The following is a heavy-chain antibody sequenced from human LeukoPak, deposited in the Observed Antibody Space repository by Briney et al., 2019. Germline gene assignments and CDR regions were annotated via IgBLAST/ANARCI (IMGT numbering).Heavy chain of an antibody. CDR2: IKQDGSEK. Sequence: GGSLRLSCAASGFTFSSYWMSWVRQAPGKGLEWVANIKQDGSEKYYVDSVKGRFTISRDNAKNSLYLQMNSLRAEDTAVYCCARESYDSSGYDNWFDPWGQGTLVTVSS. V-gene: IGHV3-7*01. CDR3: ARESYDSSGYDNWFDP. J-gene: IGHJ5*02. CDR1: GFTFSSYW. D-gene: IGHD3-22*01.